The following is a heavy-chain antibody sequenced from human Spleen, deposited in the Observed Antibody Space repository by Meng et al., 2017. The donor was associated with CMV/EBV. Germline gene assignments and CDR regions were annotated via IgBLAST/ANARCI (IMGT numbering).Heavy chain of an antibody. V-gene: IGHV3-21*01. CDR2: ISSTSAYI. CDR1: GFTFSNAW. D-gene: IGHD3-10*01. J-gene: IGHJ4*02. CDR3: ATGATLDY. Sequence: SCAASGFTFSNAWMSWVRQAPGKGLEWVASISSTSAYIYYAESVEGRFIISRDNAKSSLYLTMDNLAAEDTAVYYCATGATLDYWGQGTLVTVSS.